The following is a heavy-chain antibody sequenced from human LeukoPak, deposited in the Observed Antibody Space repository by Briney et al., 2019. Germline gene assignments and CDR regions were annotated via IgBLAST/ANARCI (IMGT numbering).Heavy chain of an antibody. D-gene: IGHD6-13*01. CDR2: FYYSGST. CDR1: GGPLSNYY. J-gene: IGHJ5*02. CDR3: ARSRSSSWYWFDP. Sequence: SETLSLTCTVSGGPLSNYYWSWIRQPPGKGLEWIGYFYYSGSTNYNPSLKGRVTISLDTSKNQFSLKLSSVTAADTAVYYCARSRSSSWYWFDPWGQGTLVTVSS. V-gene: IGHV4-59*08.